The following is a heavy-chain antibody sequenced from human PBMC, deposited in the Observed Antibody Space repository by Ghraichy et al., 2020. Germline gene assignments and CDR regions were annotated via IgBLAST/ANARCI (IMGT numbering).Heavy chain of an antibody. V-gene: IGHV3-48*04. CDR3: TRDRAFKCFDY. D-gene: IGHD3-10*01. CDR1: GFTFSGYS. Sequence: GESLNISCVGSGFTFSGYSMNWVRQSPGKGLEWVSYITSSSRTISYADSVKGRFTISRDNARNSLYLQMNSLRAEDTAFYYCTRDRAFKCFDYWGQGTLVTVSS. CDR2: ITSSSRTI. J-gene: IGHJ4*02.